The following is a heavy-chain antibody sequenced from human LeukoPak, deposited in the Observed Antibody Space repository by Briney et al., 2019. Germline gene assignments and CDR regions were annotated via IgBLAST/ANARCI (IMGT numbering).Heavy chain of an antibody. D-gene: IGHD6-6*01. J-gene: IGHJ4*02. CDR1: GFSFSSYW. CDR2: IKQDESER. Sequence: GGSLRLSCEGSGFSFSSYWMTWVRQSPGKGPEWVANIKQDESERYTVDSVKGRFTISRDNAKNSVYLQMNSLKGEDTAVYYCARDLFEYSSLKYFDYWGQGTLVTVSS. CDR3: ARDLFEYSSLKYFDY. V-gene: IGHV3-7*01.